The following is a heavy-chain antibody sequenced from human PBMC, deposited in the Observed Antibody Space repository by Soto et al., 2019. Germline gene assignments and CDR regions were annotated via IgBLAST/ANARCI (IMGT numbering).Heavy chain of an antibody. J-gene: IGHJ4*02. CDR2: IWYDGSNK. CDR3: ARDGYCSGGSCYSVPVFDY. Sequence: QVQLVESGGGVVQPGRSLRLSCAASGFTFSNYGMHWVRQAPGKGLEWVAVIWYDGSNKYYADSVKGRFTISRDNSKNTRYLQMNSLRAADTAVYYCARDGYCSGGSCYSVPVFDYWGQGPLVTVSS. CDR1: GFTFSNYG. V-gene: IGHV3-33*01. D-gene: IGHD2-15*01.